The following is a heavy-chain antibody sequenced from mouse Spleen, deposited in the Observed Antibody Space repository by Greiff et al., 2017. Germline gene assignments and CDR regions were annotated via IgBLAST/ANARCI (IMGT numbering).Heavy chain of an antibody. D-gene: IGHD2-1*01. CDR2: IDPEDGDT. V-gene: IGHV14-1*01. CDR3: TTYGNYVYYYAMDY. Sequence: VQLQQSGAELVRPGASVKLSCTASGFNIKDYYMHWVKQRPEQGLEWIGRIDPEDGDTEYAPKFQGKATMTADTSSNTAYLQLSSLTSEDTAVYYCTTYGNYVYYYAMDYWGQGTSVTVSS. J-gene: IGHJ4*01. CDR1: GFNIKDYY.